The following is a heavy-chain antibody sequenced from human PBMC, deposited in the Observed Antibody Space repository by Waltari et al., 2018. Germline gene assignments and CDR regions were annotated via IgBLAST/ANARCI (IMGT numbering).Heavy chain of an antibody. V-gene: IGHV3-53*01. J-gene: IGHJ3*02. Sequence: EVQLVESGGGLIQPGGSLRLSCAASGFTVSSTYMSWVRQAPGKGLEWVSVIYSGGSTYYADSVKGRFTISRDNSKNTLYLQMNSLRAEDTAVYYCARGGRTMVRGEEAFDIWGQGTMVTVSS. CDR1: GFTVSSTY. CDR2: IYSGGST. CDR3: ARGGRTMVRGEEAFDI. D-gene: IGHD3-10*01.